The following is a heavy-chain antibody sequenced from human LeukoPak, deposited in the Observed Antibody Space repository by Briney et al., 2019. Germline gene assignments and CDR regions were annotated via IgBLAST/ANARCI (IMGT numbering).Heavy chain of an antibody. CDR1: GFAFSSYA. J-gene: IGHJ4*02. CDR3: ARSSADY. D-gene: IGHD3-10*01. Sequence: GGSLRLSCAASGFAFSSYAMHWVRQAPGKGLEWVAVISYDGSNKYYADSVKGRFTISRDNSKNTLYLQMNSLRAEDTAVYYCARSSADYWGQGTLVTVSS. CDR2: ISYDGSNK. V-gene: IGHV3-30-3*01.